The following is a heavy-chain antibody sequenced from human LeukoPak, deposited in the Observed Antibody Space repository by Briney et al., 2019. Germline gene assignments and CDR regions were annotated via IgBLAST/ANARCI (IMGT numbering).Heavy chain of an antibody. D-gene: IGHD3-3*01. CDR1: GFTFSNAW. J-gene: IGHJ5*02. V-gene: IGHV3-15*01. CDR2: IKSKTDGGTT. CDR3: TTVYLYYDSWSGNPNWFDP. Sequence: GGSLRLSCAASGFTFSNAWMSWVRQAPGKGLEWVGRIKSKTDGGTTDYAAPVKGRFTISRDDSKNTLYLQMNSLKTEDTAVYYCTTVYLYYDSWSGNPNWFDPWGQGTLVTVSS.